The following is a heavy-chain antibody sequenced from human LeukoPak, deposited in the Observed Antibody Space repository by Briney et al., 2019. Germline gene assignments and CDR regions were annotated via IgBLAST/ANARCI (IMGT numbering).Heavy chain of an antibody. CDR3: ARADFIDAGPYLIGP. Sequence: ASVKVSCKTSGYSFTDYYIHWVRQAPGQGLEWMAWINTETGRTSSARKFQGRVIMTRDPSITTVYMDMAWLTSDDTAIYFCARADFIDAGPYLIGPWGQGTLVTVSS. CDR2: INTETGRT. V-gene: IGHV1-2*02. CDR1: GYSFTDYY. D-gene: IGHD3-3*01. J-gene: IGHJ5*02.